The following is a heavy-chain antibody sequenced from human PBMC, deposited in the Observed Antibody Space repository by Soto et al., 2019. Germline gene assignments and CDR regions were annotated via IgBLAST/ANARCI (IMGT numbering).Heavy chain of an antibody. J-gene: IGHJ6*01. Sequence: QVQLVQSGAEVKKPGASVKVSCKGSGYTFTSYDINWVRQATGQGLEWMGWRNPNSGNTGYAQNFQGRVTRTRNITITTAYMELSSVRSEDTAVYYCARGTRPTDVWGQGTTVTVSS. D-gene: IGHD3-3*01. CDR2: RNPNSGNT. V-gene: IGHV1-8*01. CDR1: GYTFTSYD. CDR3: ARGTRPTDV.